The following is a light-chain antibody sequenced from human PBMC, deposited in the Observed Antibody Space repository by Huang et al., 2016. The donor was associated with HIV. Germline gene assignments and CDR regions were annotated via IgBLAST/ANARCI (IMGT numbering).Light chain of an antibody. CDR1: QSLLYNSNNKNY. J-gene: IGKJ2*01. CDR3: QQHYSSPPT. V-gene: IGKV4-1*01. Sequence: DIVMTQSPDSLAVSLGERATINCKSSQSLLYNSNNKNYLAWYQQKPGQPPNLLINWASARKSGVPDRFSGSGSETEFTLTISSLQAEDLAVYYCQQHYSSPPTFGQGTKLEIK. CDR2: WAS.